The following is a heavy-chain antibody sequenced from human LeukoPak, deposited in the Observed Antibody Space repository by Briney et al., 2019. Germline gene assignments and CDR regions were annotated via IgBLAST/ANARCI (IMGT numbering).Heavy chain of an antibody. V-gene: IGHV1-69*13. CDR2: IIPIFGTA. CDR3: ASHSDSSGNRGGYFDY. CDR1: GYTFTGYY. D-gene: IGHD6-19*01. Sequence: GASVKVSCKASGYTFTGYYMHWVRQAPGQGLEWMGGIIPIFGTANYAQKFQGRVTITADESTSTAYMELSSLRSEDTAVYYCASHSDSSGNRGGYFDYWGQGTLVTVSS. J-gene: IGHJ4*02.